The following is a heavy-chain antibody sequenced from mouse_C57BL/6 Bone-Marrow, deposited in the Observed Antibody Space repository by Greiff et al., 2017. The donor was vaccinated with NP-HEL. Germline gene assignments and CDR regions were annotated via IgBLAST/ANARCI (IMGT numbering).Heavy chain of an antibody. J-gene: IGHJ2*01. Sequence: QVQLQQPGAELVRPGTSVKLSCKASGYTFTSYWMHWVKQRPGQGLEWIGVLDPSDSYTNSHQKFKGKATLTVDTSSSTAYMQLSSLTSEDSAVYYCARPVLITTVVATSFDYWGQGTTLTVSS. CDR3: ARPVLITTVVATSFDY. D-gene: IGHD1-1*01. CDR1: GYTFTSYW. V-gene: IGHV1-59*01. CDR2: LDPSDSYT.